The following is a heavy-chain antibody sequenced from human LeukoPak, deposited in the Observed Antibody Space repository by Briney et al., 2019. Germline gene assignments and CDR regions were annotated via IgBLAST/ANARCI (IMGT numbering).Heavy chain of an antibody. CDR1: GYTFTGYY. V-gene: IGHV1-2*02. Sequence: GASVKVSCKASGYTFTGYYMHWVRQAPGQGLEWMGWINPNSGGTNYAQKFQGRVTMTRDTSISTAYMELSRLRSDDTAVYCCARDGSYDFWSGYLNYWGQGTLVTVSS. CDR3: ARDGSYDFWSGYLNY. D-gene: IGHD3-3*01. J-gene: IGHJ4*02. CDR2: INPNSGGT.